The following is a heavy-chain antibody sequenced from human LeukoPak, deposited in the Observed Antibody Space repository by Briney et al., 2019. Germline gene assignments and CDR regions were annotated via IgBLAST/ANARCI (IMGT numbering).Heavy chain of an antibody. J-gene: IGHJ3*02. CDR3: ARASGYCSGGSCCDAFDI. V-gene: IGHV1-18*01. CDR2: ISAYNGNT. D-gene: IGHD2-15*01. CDR1: GYTFTSYG. Sequence: ASVKVSCKASGYTFTSYGISWVRQAPGQGLEWMGWISAYNGNTNYAQKLQGRVTMTTDTSTSTAYMELRSLRSDDTAVYYCARASGYCSGGSCCDAFDIWGQGTMVTVSS.